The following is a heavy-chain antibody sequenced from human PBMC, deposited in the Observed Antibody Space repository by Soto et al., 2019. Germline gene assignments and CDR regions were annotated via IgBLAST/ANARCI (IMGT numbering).Heavy chain of an antibody. Sequence: EVQVVESGGGLIQPGGSLRLCCEVSGFSVTANYMSWVRQAPGKGLEWVSVIYSGGSTYYIDSVKGRFSISRDISKNTLYLQMNSLRAEDTAVYYCHGYGYWGQGTLVTVSS. J-gene: IGHJ4*02. CDR2: IYSGGST. CDR1: GFSVTANY. D-gene: IGHD5-12*01. CDR3: HGYGY. V-gene: IGHV3-53*01.